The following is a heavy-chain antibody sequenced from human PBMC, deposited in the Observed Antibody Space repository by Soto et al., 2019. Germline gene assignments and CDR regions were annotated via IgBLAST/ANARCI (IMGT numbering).Heavy chain of an antibody. D-gene: IGHD5-12*01. CDR2: IWYDGSNK. J-gene: IGHJ4*02. CDR1: GFTFSSYG. V-gene: IGHV3-33*01. CDR3: ARHDKSGRDGYDYGVGNY. Sequence: QVQLVESGGGVVQPGRSLRLSCAASGFTFSSYGMHWVRQAPGKGLEWVAVIWYDGSNKYYADYVKGRFTISRDNSKNTLYLQRNSVRAEDTAVYYCARHDKSGRDGYDYGVGNYWGQGTLVTVSS.